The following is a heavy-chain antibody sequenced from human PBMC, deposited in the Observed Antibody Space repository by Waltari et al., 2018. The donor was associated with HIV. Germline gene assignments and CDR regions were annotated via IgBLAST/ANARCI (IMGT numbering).Heavy chain of an antibody. Sequence: QVQLVQSGAEVKKPGASVKVSCKASGYTFSDYYMHWERQAPGQGVEWRGGINPNSGGTRYAEKFQGRVTMTRDTSISTAYMELSRLRFDDTAVYYCARVFRGTVNYFDSRLGHWGQGTLVTVSS. CDR1: GYTFSDYY. J-gene: IGHJ5*02. D-gene: IGHD3-22*01. V-gene: IGHV1-2*02. CDR2: INPNSGGT. CDR3: ARVFRGTVNYFDSRLGH.